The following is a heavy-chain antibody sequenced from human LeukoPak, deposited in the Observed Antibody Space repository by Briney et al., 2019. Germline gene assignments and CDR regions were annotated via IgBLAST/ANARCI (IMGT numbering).Heavy chain of an antibody. CDR1: GGSISSYY. J-gene: IGHJ6*02. CDR2: IYTSGST. Sequence: PSETLSLTCTVSGGSISSYYWSWIRQPAGKGLEWIGRIYTSGSTNYNPSLKSRVTMSVDTSKNQFSLKLSSVTAADTAVYYCARDGREYRLGESYYYYYGMDVWGQGTTVTVSS. V-gene: IGHV4-4*07. D-gene: IGHD2-2*01. CDR3: ARDGREYRLGESYYYYYGMDV.